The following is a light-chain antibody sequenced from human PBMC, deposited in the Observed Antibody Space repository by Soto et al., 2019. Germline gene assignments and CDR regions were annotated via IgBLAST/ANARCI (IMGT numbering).Light chain of an antibody. CDR3: QQYSSSLSGGS. CDR2: DAS. V-gene: IGKV1-5*01. Sequence: DIQMTQSPSTLSASVGDRVTITCRASQSISSWLAWYQQKPGKAPKLLIYDASSLESGVPSRFSGSGSGTESTLTSSILQPDDVATYFCQQYSSSLSGGSFGQGTRLESK. CDR1: QSISSW. J-gene: IGKJ2*01.